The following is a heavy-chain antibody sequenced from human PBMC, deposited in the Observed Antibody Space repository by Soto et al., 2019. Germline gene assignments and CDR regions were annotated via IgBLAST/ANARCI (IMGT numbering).Heavy chain of an antibody. CDR3: AKDIVKYTYGACDY. Sequence: HHVGCLELSRASSGVSFNSYGMYFVRKAPGKGLYWVAAISYDGSNQYHADSVKGRFTISRDNSKSTLYLQMNSLRVEDTAVYYCAKDIVKYTYGACDYWGQGALVTVS. CDR2: ISYDGSNQ. D-gene: IGHD5-18*01. CDR1: GVSFNSYG. J-gene: IGHJ4*02. V-gene: IGHV3-30*18.